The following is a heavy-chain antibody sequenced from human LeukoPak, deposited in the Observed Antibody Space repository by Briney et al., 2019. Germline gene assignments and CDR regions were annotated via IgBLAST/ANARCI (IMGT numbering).Heavy chain of an antibody. Sequence: GGSLRLSCAASGFTFSNAWMSWVRQAPGKGLEWVSAISGSGGSTYYADSVKGRFTISRDNSKNTLYLQMNSLRAEDTAVYYCAKTPTMIVVPDYWGQGTLVTVSS. CDR3: AKTPTMIVVPDY. CDR1: GFTFSNAW. CDR2: ISGSGGST. V-gene: IGHV3-23*01. D-gene: IGHD3-22*01. J-gene: IGHJ4*02.